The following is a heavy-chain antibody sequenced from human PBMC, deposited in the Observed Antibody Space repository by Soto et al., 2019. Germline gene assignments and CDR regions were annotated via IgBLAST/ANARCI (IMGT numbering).Heavy chain of an antibody. D-gene: IGHD3-16*02. V-gene: IGHV3-23*01. Sequence: EVQLLESGGGLVQPGGSLRLSCAASGFTFSSYAMSWVRQAPGKGLEWVSAISGSGGSTYYADSVKGRFTISRDNSKNTLYLQMNSLSAEDTAVYYCAKDRANHGGVIDYYFDYWGQGTLVTVSS. CDR3: AKDRANHGGVIDYYFDY. CDR2: ISGSGGST. CDR1: GFTFSSYA. J-gene: IGHJ4*02.